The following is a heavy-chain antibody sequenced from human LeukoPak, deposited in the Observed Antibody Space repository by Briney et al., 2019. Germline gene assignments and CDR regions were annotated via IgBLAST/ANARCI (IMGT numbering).Heavy chain of an antibody. V-gene: IGHV4-34*01. CDR3: ARGYYDILTGWTYYFDY. D-gene: IGHD3-9*01. CDR2: INDSGST. CDR1: GGSFGGYY. J-gene: IGHJ4*02. Sequence: DPSETLSLTCAVYGGSFGGYYWSWIRQPPGKGLEWIGEINDSGSTNYNPSLKSRVTISVDTSKNQFSLKLSSVTAADTAVYYCARGYYDILTGWTYYFDYWGQGTLVTVSS.